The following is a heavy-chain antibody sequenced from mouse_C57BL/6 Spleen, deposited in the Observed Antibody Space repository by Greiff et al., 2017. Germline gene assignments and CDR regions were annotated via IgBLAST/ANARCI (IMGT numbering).Heavy chain of an antibody. Sequence: VKVVESGAELVRPGASVTLSCKASGYTFTDYEMHWVKQTPVHGLEWIGAIDPETGGTAYNQKFKGKAILTADKSSSTAYMELRSLTSEDSAVYYCTRSRGYFDYWGQGTTLTVSS. V-gene: IGHV1-15*01. CDR1: GYTFTDYE. CDR3: TRSRGYFDY. J-gene: IGHJ2*01. CDR2: IDPETGGT.